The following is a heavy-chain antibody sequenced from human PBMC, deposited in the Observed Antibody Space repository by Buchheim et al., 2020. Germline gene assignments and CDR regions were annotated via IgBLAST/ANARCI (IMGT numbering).Heavy chain of an antibody. V-gene: IGHV3-23*01. CDR2: ISYGGVGT. J-gene: IGHJ6*02. D-gene: IGHD1-1*01. CDR1: GFTFSNYA. Sequence: EVQLLESGGGLVQPGGSLTLSCAVSGFTFSNYAMNWVRQAPGKGLHWVSSISYGGVGTYYADSVKGRFPISRDNSKNTLYLQMNSLRAEDTAIYYCTKVERQRVSFYYYGMDVWGQGTT. CDR3: TKVERQRVSFYYYGMDV.